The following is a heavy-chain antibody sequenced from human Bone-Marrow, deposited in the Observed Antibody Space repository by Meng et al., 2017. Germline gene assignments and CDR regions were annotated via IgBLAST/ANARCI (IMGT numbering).Heavy chain of an antibody. D-gene: IGHD6-13*01. CDR3: ARDRTSSWYLKIYYYYYGMDI. CDR1: GGTFSSYT. J-gene: IGHJ6*02. CDR2: IIPILGIA. V-gene: IGHV1-69*04. Sequence: SVKVSCKASGGTFSSYTISWVRQAPGQGLEWMGRIIPILGIANYAQKFQGRVTITADKSTSTAYMELSSLRSEDTAVYYCARDRTSSWYLKIYYYYYGMDIWGQGTTVTVSS.